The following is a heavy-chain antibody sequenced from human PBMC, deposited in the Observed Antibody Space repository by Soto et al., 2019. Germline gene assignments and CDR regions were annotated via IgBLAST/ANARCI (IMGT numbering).Heavy chain of an antibody. CDR2: IYYSSTS. Sequence: SETLSLTCTASGGSISSGAFYWSWIRQHPGKGLEWIGSIYYSSTSYYNPSFKSRVIISVDTSKNQFSLKLSSVSAADTSPYYWARCSLVVLPAPRFDPWGRGTLVTVSS. J-gene: IGHJ5*02. CDR1: GGSISSGAFY. V-gene: IGHV4-31*03. D-gene: IGHD2-15*01. CDR3: ARCSLVVLPAPRFDP.